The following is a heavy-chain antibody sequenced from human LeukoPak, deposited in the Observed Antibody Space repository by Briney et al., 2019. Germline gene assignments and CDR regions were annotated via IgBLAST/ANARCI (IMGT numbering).Heavy chain of an antibody. CDR2: INHSGST. J-gene: IGHJ4*02. Sequence: SETLSLTCAVYGGSFSGYYWSWIRQPPGKGLEWIGEINHSGSTNYNPSLKSRVTISVDTSKNQFSLKLSSVTAADTAVYYCARGVQQLADFDYWGQGTLVTVSS. CDR1: GGSFSGYY. V-gene: IGHV4-34*01. CDR3: ARGVQQLADFDY. D-gene: IGHD6-13*01.